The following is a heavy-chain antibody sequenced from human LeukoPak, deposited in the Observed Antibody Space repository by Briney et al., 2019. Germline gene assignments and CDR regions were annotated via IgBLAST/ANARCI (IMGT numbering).Heavy chain of an antibody. J-gene: IGHJ4*02. Sequence: ASVKVSCKASGYTFTSYGISWVRQAPGQGLEWIGWISAYNGNTNYAQKLQGRVTMTTDTSTSTAYMELRSLRSDDTAVYYCARDPPRGYCSSTSCYGDYWGQGTLVTVSS. D-gene: IGHD2-2*01. CDR3: ARDPPRGYCSSTSCYGDY. CDR1: GYTFTSYG. CDR2: ISAYNGNT. V-gene: IGHV1-18*01.